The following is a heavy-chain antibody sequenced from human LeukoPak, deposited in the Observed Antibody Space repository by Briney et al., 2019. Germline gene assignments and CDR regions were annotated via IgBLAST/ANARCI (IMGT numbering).Heavy chain of an antibody. CDR1: GYTFTGYY. CDR2: INPNSGGT. Sequence: GASVKVSCKASGYTFTGYYMHWVRQAPGQGLEWMGWINPNSGGTNYAQKFQGRVTMTRDTSISTAYMELSRLRSDDTAVYYCARGRWEPRTSHYGMDVWGQGTTVTVSS. J-gene: IGHJ6*02. V-gene: IGHV1-2*02. CDR3: ARGRWEPRTSHYGMDV. D-gene: IGHD1-26*01.